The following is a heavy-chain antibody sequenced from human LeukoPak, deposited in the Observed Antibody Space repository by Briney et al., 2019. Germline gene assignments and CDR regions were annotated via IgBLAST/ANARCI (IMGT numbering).Heavy chain of an antibody. Sequence: RSGGSLRLSCVTSGFTFSGYWMHWVRQGPEKGLELVSRIDNDGHGIIYADSVKGRFTTSRGNVKNTLYLQMNSLRVEDTAVYYCAAGGGWDPSFGVVTHIDAWGKGTTVVVS. CDR3: AAGGGWDPSFGVVTHIDA. CDR2: IDNDGHGI. CDR1: GFTFSGYW. J-gene: IGHJ6*03. D-gene: IGHD3-3*01. V-gene: IGHV3-74*01.